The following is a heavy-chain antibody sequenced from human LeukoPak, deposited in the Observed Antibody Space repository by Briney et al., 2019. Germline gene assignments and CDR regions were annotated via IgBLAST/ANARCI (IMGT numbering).Heavy chain of an antibody. V-gene: IGHV3-23*01. J-gene: IGHJ4*02. D-gene: IGHD5-18*01. CDR1: GFTFSNYA. CDR3: AQGRLGYSYGAFDH. CDR2: ISGSGGST. Sequence: GGSLRLSCAASGFTFSNYAMSWVRQAPGKGLEWVLVISGSGGSTNFADSVKGRFTSSRGNSKNTLYLQMHSLRVEDTAVYYCAQGRLGYSYGAFDHWGQGTLVTVSS.